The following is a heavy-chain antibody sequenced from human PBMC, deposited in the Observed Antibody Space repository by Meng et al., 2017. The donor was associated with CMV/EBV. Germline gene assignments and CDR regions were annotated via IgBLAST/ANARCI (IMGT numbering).Heavy chain of an antibody. CDR1: GGSLSGYY. J-gene: IGHJ4*02. D-gene: IGHD1-26*01. Sequence: PPETLPLTCAVYGGSLSGYYWSWIPQTRGKRLEWIGVINHSGSTNYNPSLKSRCTISVDTSKNQFSLKLCSVTAADTAVYYCARGVGATGKADYWGQGTLVTVSS. V-gene: IGHV4-34*01. CDR3: ARGVGATGKADY. CDR2: INHSGST.